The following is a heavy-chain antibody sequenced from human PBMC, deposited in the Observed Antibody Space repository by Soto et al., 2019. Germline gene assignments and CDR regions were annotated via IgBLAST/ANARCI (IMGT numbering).Heavy chain of an antibody. CDR1: GFTFSSYS. CDR3: AREEYEFWSGYVSSFEY. D-gene: IGHD3-3*01. CDR2: ISSSSSYI. V-gene: IGHV3-21*01. J-gene: IGHJ4*02. Sequence: EVQLVESGGGLVKPGGSLRLSCAASGFTFSSYSMNWVRQAPGKGLEWVSSISSSSSYIYYADSVKGRFTISRDNAKNALYLQMNGLRAENTAVYYWAREEYEFWSGYVSSFEYWGQGTLVTASS.